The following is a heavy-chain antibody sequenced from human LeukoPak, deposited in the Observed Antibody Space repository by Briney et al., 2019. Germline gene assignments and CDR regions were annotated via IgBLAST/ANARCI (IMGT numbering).Heavy chain of an antibody. CDR2: IYPGDSDT. Sequence: GESLKISCKGSGYSFTSYWIGWVRQMPGKGLEWMGIIYPGDSDTRYSPSFQGQVTISADKSISTAYLQWSSLKASDTAMYYCARRLVPAAIFWAFDIWGQGTMVTVSS. V-gene: IGHV5-51*01. CDR1: GYSFTSYW. D-gene: IGHD2-2*01. CDR3: ARRLVPAAIFWAFDI. J-gene: IGHJ3*02.